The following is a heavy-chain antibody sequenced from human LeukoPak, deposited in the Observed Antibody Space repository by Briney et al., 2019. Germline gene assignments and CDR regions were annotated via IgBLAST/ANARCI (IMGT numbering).Heavy chain of an antibody. Sequence: PSETLSLTCTVSSGSISSYYWSWIRQPPGKGLEWIGYIYYSGSTNYNPSLKSRVTISVDTSKNQFSLKLSSVTAADTAVYYCARRASGPTSLCYYGMDVWGQGTTVTVSS. D-gene: IGHD1-26*01. J-gene: IGHJ6*02. CDR3: ARRASGPTSLCYYGMDV. CDR2: IYYSGST. V-gene: IGHV4-59*08. CDR1: SGSISSYY.